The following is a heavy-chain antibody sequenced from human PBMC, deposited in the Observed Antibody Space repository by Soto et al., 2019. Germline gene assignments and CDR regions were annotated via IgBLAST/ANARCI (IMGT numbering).Heavy chain of an antibody. J-gene: IGHJ3*02. CDR1: GFTFSSYA. CDR3: ERDIGAYAFDI. Sequence: PEGSLRLSCAASGFTFSSYAMHWVRQAPGKGLEYVSAISSNGGSTDYANSVKGRFTISRDNSKNTLYLQMGSLRAEDMAVYFCERDIGAYAFDICGQLRMVPVSS. CDR2: ISSNGGST. V-gene: IGHV3-64*01. D-gene: IGHD6-13*01.